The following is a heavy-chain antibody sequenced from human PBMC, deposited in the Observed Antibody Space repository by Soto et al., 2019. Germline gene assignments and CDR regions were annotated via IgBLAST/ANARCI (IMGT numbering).Heavy chain of an antibody. Sequence: GSLRLSCAASGFTFSSYGMHWVRQAPGKGLEWVAVISYDGSNKYYADSVKGRFTISRDNSKNTLYLQMNSLRAEDTAVYYCAKEGLGYCSSTSCRPHYYYYMDVWGKGTTVTVSS. CDR1: GFTFSSYG. V-gene: IGHV3-30*18. CDR2: ISYDGSNK. D-gene: IGHD2-2*01. J-gene: IGHJ6*03. CDR3: AKEGLGYCSSTSCRPHYYYYMDV.